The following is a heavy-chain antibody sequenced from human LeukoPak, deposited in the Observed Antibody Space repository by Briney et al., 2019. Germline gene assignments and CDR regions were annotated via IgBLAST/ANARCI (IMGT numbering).Heavy chain of an antibody. CDR3: TCGYSGYGY. Sequence: GGSLRHSCTASGFTFGDYAMSWVRQAPGKGLEWVGFIRSKAYGGTTEYGASVKGRFTISRDDSKSIAYLQMNSLKTEDTAVYYFTCGYSGYGYWGQGTLATVSS. V-gene: IGHV3-49*04. CDR1: GFTFGDYA. CDR2: IRSKAYGGTT. J-gene: IGHJ4*02. D-gene: IGHD5-12*01.